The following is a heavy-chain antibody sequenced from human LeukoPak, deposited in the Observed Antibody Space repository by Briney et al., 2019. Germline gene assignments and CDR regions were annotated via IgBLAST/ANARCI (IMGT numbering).Heavy chain of an antibody. D-gene: IGHD3-10*01. J-gene: IGHJ6*02. V-gene: IGHV3-30-3*01. CDR1: GFTFSSYA. Sequence: PGGSLRLSCAASGFTFSSYAMHWVRQAPGKGLEWVAVISYDGSNKYYADSVKGRFTISRDNSKNTLYLQMNSLRAEDTAVYYCARDRHISRGYYYGMDVWGQGTTVTVSS. CDR3: ARDRHISRGYYYGMDV. CDR2: ISYDGSNK.